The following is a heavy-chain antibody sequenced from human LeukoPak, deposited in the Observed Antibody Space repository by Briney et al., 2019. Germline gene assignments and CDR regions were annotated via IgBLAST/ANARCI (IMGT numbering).Heavy chain of an antibody. J-gene: IGHJ6*02. CDR3: ARAGSWGVPAAIPPNPMDV. V-gene: IGHV3-30*04. CDR1: GFSFSSYA. D-gene: IGHD1-26*01. CDR2: ISYDGSYE. Sequence: GGSLRLSCAASGFSFSSYAMHWVRQAPGKGLEWVAVISYDGSYEKFADSVKGRFIVSRDESKKTLYLQMNNLRGDDTAVYYCARAGSWGVPAAIPPNPMDVWGQGTTVNVSS.